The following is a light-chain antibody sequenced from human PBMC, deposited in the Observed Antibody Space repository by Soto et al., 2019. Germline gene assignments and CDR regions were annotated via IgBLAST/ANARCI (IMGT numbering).Light chain of an antibody. CDR1: QSVNNNY. Sequence: EIVLTQSPGTLSLSPGETATLSCRASQSVNNNYLAWYHQKPGQAPRLLIYGASSRATGIPDRFSGSGSGTDFTLTITRLEPEDFAVYYCQQCGNTPRTFGQGTKVEIK. V-gene: IGKV3-20*01. J-gene: IGKJ1*01. CDR2: GAS. CDR3: QQCGNTPRT.